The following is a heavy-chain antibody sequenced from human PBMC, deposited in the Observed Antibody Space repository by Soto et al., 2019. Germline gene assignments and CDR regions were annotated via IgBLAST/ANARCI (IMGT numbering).Heavy chain of an antibody. D-gene: IGHD3-22*01. CDR2: IYHSGSN. J-gene: IGHJ3*02. CDR3: ARVGVDEDSSGYDASDAFDI. Sequence: QLQLQESGSGLVKPSQTLSLTCAVSGGSISSGGYSWSWIRQPPGKGLEWIGYIYHSGSNYYNPSLKSRVTRSVARSENQFSLKLSSVTAADTAVYYCARVGVDEDSSGYDASDAFDIWGQGTMVTVSS. CDR1: GGSISSGGYS. V-gene: IGHV4-30-2*01.